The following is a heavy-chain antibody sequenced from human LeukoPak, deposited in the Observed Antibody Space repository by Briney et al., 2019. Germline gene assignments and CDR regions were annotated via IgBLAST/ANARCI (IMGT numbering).Heavy chain of an antibody. CDR1: GVSFSGYY. V-gene: IGHV4-34*01. Sequence: SETLSLTCAVYGVSFSGYYWSWIRQPPGKGLEWIGEINHSGSTNYNPSLKSRVTISVDTSKNQFSLKLSSVTAADTAVYYCARSRGSSSWYRGNWFDPWGQGTLVTVSS. CDR3: ARSRGSSSWYRGNWFDP. D-gene: IGHD6-13*01. CDR2: INHSGST. J-gene: IGHJ5*02.